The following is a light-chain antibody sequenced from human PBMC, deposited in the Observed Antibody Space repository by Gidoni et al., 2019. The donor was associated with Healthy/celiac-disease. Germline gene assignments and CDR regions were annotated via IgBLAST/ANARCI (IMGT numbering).Light chain of an antibody. J-gene: IGKJ2*01. CDR1: QSVSLN. CDR3: QQYNNWPPYT. Sequence: EIVMTQSPATLSVSPGERATLSCRASQSVSLNLAWYQQKPGQAPRPLIYGASTRATGIPARFSGSGYGTEFTLTISSLQSEDFAVYYCQQYNNWPPYTFGQGTKLEIK. CDR2: GAS. V-gene: IGKV3-15*01.